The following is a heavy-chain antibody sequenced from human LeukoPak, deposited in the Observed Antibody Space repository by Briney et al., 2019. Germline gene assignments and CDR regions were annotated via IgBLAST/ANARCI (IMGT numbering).Heavy chain of an antibody. D-gene: IGHD3-9*01. Sequence: SETLSLTCAVYGGSFSAYYWSWIRQPAGKGLEWIGRIYTSGSTNYNPSLKSRVTMSVDTSKNQFSLKLSSVTAADTAVYYCARDLGDILGSGWFDPWGQGTQVTVSS. CDR2: IYTSGST. V-gene: IGHV4-4*07. J-gene: IGHJ5*02. CDR1: GGSFSAYY. CDR3: ARDLGDILGSGWFDP.